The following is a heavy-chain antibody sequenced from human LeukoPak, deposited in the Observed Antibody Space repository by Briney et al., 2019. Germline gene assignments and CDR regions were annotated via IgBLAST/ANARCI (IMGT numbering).Heavy chain of an antibody. J-gene: IGHJ4*02. D-gene: IGHD1-1*01. CDR1: GGSISSYY. CDR2: NNYNGIT. Sequence: SETLSLTCTVSGGSISSYYWSWIRHPPGKGLEWIGYNNYNGITNYNPSLKSRVTISVDTSKNQFSLKLTSVTAADTAIYYCARQGNWNLDYWGQGTLVTVSS. CDR3: ARQGNWNLDY. V-gene: IGHV4-59*08.